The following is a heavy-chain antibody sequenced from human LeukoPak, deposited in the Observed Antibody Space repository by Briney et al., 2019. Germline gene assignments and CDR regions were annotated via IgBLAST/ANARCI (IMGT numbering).Heavy chain of an antibody. CDR3: ARLYRDFDY. CDR1: VFTFSTYW. J-gene: IGHJ4*02. Sequence: GGSLRLSCAASVFTFSTYWTSWVRQAPGKGLEWVANINQDGTEKYYVDSVKGRFTISRDNAKNSLYLQMNSLRAEDTAVYYCARLYRDFDYWGQGTLVTVSS. D-gene: IGHD5/OR15-5a*01. CDR2: INQDGTEK. V-gene: IGHV3-7*01.